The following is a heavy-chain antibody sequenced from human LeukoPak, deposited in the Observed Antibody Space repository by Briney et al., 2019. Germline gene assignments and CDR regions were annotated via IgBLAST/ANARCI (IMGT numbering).Heavy chain of an antibody. J-gene: IGHJ3*01. CDR2: ISGDAGST. V-gene: IGHV3-43*02. Sequence: PEGSLRLSCAASGFSFDDYAMQWVRQAAGKGLEWVSLISGDAGSTNYADSVRDRFSISRGNSKNSLFLQMNSLRTEDTAFYFCAKVIGYCSSTSCSLFDDAFDVWGQGTMVTVSS. CDR3: AKVIGYCSSTSCSLFDDAFDV. CDR1: GFSFDDYA. D-gene: IGHD2-2*03.